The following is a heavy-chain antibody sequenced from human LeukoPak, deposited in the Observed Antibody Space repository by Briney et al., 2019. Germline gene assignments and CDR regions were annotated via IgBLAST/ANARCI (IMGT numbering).Heavy chain of an antibody. CDR3: ARRTGGSSGYSVNWFDP. CDR2: IYYSGST. V-gene: IGHV4-39*01. Sequence: SETLSPTCTVSGGSISSSSYYWGWIRQPPGKGLEWIGSIYYSGSTYYNPSLKSRVTISVDTSKNQFSLKLSSVTAADTAVYYCARRTGGSSGYSVNWFDPWGQGTLVTVSS. D-gene: IGHD3-22*01. J-gene: IGHJ5*02. CDR1: GGSISSSSYY.